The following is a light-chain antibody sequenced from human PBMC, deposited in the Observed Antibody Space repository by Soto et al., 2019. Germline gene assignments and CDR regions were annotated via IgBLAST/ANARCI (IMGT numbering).Light chain of an antibody. Sequence: ERVMTQSPATLSVSPGERVTLSCRASQSDKSNLAWYQQKPGQAPRLLIYGASTRATGIPARFSGSGSGTEFTLTISSLQSEDFAVYYCQQYDDWITFGQGTRLEIK. CDR2: GAS. J-gene: IGKJ5*01. CDR1: QSDKSN. CDR3: QQYDDWIT. V-gene: IGKV3-15*01.